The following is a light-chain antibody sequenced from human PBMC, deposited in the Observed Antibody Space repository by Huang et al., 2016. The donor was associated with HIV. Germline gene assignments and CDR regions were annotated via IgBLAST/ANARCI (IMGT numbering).Light chain of an antibody. Sequence: EIVMTQSPATLSVSPGERATLSCRASQNVSSNLAWYQDKPGQAPRLLIYGASTRATGIPARFSGSGSGTEFTLTILSLQSEDFAVYYCQQYNNWPPYTFGQGTKVEIK. CDR3: QQYNNWPPYT. CDR2: GAS. V-gene: IGKV3-15*01. CDR1: QNVSSN. J-gene: IGKJ2*01.